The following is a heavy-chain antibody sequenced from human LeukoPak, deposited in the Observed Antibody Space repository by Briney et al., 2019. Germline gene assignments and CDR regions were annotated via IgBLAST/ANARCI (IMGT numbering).Heavy chain of an antibody. D-gene: IGHD3-16*02. CDR1: GGSFSGYY. J-gene: IGHJ6*03. Sequence: SETLSLTCADYGGSFSGYYWSVIRQPPPKGREGIGEINHSGRTNYNPSLKSRVTISVDTSNNQFSLKLSSVTAADTAVYYCAIEFTQPLAREHYYYMDVWGKGTTVTVSS. CDR3: AIEFTQPLAREHYYYMDV. V-gene: IGHV4-34*01. CDR2: INHSGRT.